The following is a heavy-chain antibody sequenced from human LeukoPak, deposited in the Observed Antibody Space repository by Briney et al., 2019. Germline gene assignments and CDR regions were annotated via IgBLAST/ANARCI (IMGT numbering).Heavy chain of an antibody. D-gene: IGHD3-22*01. J-gene: IGHJ4*02. CDR1: GYTFTGYH. Sequence: ASVRVSCKTSGYTFTGYHMHWVRQAPGQGLEWMGWTNPISGGTNYAQKFQGRVTMTRDTSISTFYMELYSLTPDDTAVYFCARGDWLSESSDYWGQGTLVTVSP. CDR2: TNPISGGT. CDR3: ARGDWLSESSDY. V-gene: IGHV1-2*02.